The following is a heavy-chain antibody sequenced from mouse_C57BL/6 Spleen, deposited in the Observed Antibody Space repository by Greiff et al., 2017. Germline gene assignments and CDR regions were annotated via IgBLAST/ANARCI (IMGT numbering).Heavy chain of an antibody. CDR1: GYTFTSYW. V-gene: IGHV1-50*01. J-gene: IGHJ2*01. CDR2: IDPSDSYT. D-gene: IGHD3-2*02. CDR3: ARTDSAGYYYFDY. Sequence: QVQLQQPGAELVKPGASVKLSCKASGYTFTSYWMQWVKQRPGQGLEWIGEIDPSDSYTNYNQKFKGKATLTVDTSSSTAYMQLSSLTSEDSAVYYCARTDSAGYYYFDYWGQGTTLTVSS.